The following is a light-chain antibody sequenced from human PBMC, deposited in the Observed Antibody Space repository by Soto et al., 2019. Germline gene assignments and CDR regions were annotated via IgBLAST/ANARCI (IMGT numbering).Light chain of an antibody. CDR2: EVS. J-gene: IGLJ1*01. CDR3: SSYSSSSTLV. Sequence: QSALTQPASVSGSPGQSITIACTGTRSDVGGYNYVSWFQQHPGKAPKLMIYEVSNRPSGVSNRFSASKSGNTASLTISGLQAEDEATYYCSSYSSSSTLVFGTGTKLTVL. V-gene: IGLV2-14*01. CDR1: RSDVGGYNY.